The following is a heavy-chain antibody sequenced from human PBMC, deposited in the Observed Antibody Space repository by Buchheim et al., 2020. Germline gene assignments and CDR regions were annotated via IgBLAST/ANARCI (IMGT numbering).Heavy chain of an antibody. CDR1: GFTFSSYW. Sequence: EVQLVESGGGLVQPGGSLRLSCAASGFTFSSYWMHWVRQAPGKGLVWVSRINSDGSSTSYADSEKGRFTISRDNAKNTLYLQMNSLRAEDTAVYYCSTETTVTTNSHYYYYGMDVWGQGTT. D-gene: IGHD4-17*01. V-gene: IGHV3-74*01. CDR2: INSDGSST. J-gene: IGHJ6*02. CDR3: STETTVTTNSHYYYYGMDV.